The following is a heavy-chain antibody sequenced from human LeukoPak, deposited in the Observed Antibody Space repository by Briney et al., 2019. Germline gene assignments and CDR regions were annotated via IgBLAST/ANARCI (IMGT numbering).Heavy chain of an antibody. D-gene: IGHD3-10*01. J-gene: IGHJ5*02. Sequence: PSETLSLTCAVYGGSFSGYYWSWIRQPPGKGLEWIGEINHSGSTNYNPSLKSRVTISVDTSKNQFSLKLSPVTAADTAVYYCARRPSGGLPRATNWFDPWGQGTLVTVSS. CDR3: ARRPSGGLPRATNWFDP. V-gene: IGHV4-34*01. CDR1: GGSFSGYY. CDR2: INHSGST.